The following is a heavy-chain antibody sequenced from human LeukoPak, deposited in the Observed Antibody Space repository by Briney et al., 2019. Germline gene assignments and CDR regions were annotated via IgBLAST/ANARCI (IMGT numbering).Heavy chain of an antibody. CDR3: ARDGTTEDLYHFYMDV. V-gene: IGHV3-30*02. Sequence: GGSLRLSCAASGFTFSSYGMHWVRQAPGKGLEWVAFIRYDGSNKYYADSVKGRFTISRDTAKNSLFLQMNSLRAEDTAVYFCARDGTTEDLYHFYMDVWGDGTTVTVSS. CDR2: IRYDGSNK. D-gene: IGHD4-11*01. CDR1: GFTFSSYG. J-gene: IGHJ6*03.